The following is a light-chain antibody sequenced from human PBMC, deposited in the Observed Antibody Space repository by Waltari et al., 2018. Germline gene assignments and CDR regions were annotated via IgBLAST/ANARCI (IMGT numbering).Light chain of an antibody. CDR3: HVWHPHVDPGV. V-gene: IGLV3-21*04. CDR1: NIGTSR. J-gene: IGLJ1*01. Sequence: SYVVTQPPSVSVAPGETATIPCGGSNIGTSRVHWYQQKAGQAPVLVIFYDRDRPSGIPDRFSGSNAGNTATLTISRVEAGDEARYYCHVWHPHVDPGVFGTGTEVTVL. CDR2: YDR.